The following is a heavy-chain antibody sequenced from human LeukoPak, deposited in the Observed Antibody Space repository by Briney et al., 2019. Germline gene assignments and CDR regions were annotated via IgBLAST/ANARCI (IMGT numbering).Heavy chain of an antibody. CDR2: INHSGST. V-gene: IGHV4-34*01. CDR1: GGSFSGYY. CDR3: ARGYRFLEWLPKPYYFDY. J-gene: IGHJ4*02. D-gene: IGHD3-3*01. Sequence: SETLSLTCAVYGGSFSGYYWSWIRQPPGKGLEWIGEINHSGSTNYNPPLKSRVTISVDTSKNQFSLKLSSVTAADTAVYYCARGYRFLEWLPKPYYFDYWGQGTLVTVSS.